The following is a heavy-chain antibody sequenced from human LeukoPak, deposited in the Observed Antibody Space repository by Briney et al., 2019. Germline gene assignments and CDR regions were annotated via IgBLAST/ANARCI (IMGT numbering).Heavy chain of an antibody. Sequence: SVKVSCTASGGTFSSYAISWVRQAPGQGLEWMGGIIPIFGTANYAQKFQGRVTITADESTSTAYMELSSLRSEDTAVYHCARGPPYYYDSSGYYRLDYWGQGTLVTVSS. J-gene: IGHJ4*02. V-gene: IGHV1-69*13. CDR2: IIPIFGTA. CDR3: ARGPPYYYDSSGYYRLDY. CDR1: GGTFSSYA. D-gene: IGHD3-22*01.